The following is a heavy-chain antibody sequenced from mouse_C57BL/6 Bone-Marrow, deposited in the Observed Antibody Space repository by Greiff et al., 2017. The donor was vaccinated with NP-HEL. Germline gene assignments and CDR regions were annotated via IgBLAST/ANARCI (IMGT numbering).Heavy chain of an antibody. Sequence: VQLQQSGPGLVKPSQSLSLTCSVTGYSITSGYYWNWIRQFPGNKLEWMGYISYDGSNNYNPSLKNRISITRDTSKNQFFLKLNSVTTEDTATYYCARVGYYGSPWFAYWGQGTLVTVSA. V-gene: IGHV3-6*01. CDR3: ARVGYYGSPWFAY. CDR1: GYSITSGYY. D-gene: IGHD1-1*01. J-gene: IGHJ3*01. CDR2: ISYDGSN.